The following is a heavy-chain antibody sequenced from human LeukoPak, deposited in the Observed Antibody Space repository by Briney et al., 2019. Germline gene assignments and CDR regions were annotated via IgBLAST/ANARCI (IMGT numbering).Heavy chain of an antibody. CDR2: IYTSGST. V-gene: IGHV4-61*02. CDR1: GGSISSGSYY. CDR3: ARDGSGYSYGHADY. J-gene: IGHJ4*02. D-gene: IGHD5-18*01. Sequence: SETLSLTCTVSGGSISSGSYYWSWIRQPAGKGLEWIGRIYTSGSTNYNPSLKSRVTISVDTSKNQLSLKLTSVTAADTAVYYCARDGSGYSYGHADYWGQGTLVTVSS.